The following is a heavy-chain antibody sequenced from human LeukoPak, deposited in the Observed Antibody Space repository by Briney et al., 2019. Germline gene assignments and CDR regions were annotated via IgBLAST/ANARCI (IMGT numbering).Heavy chain of an antibody. J-gene: IGHJ4*02. Sequence: GGSLRHPCAVSGFTFSNYAMHWVRQAPGKGLEWVAVISYDGSNKYYADSVKGRFTISRDNSKNTLYLQMNSLRAEDTAVYYFARGRYTSPTIWLYYGGRGTLVTVSS. CDR1: GFTFSNYA. CDR3: ARGRYTSPTIWLYY. CDR2: ISYDGSNK. V-gene: IGHV3-30-3*01. D-gene: IGHD3-9*01.